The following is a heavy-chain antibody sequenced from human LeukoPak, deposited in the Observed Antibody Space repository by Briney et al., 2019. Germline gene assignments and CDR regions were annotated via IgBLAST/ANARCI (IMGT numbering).Heavy chain of an antibody. Sequence: GASVKVSSKASGYTFTSYYMHWVRQAPGQGLEWMGIINPSGGSTSYAQKFQGRVTMTRDTSTSTVYMELSSLRPEDTAVYYCARGSSGWYSVAYWGQGTLVTVSS. V-gene: IGHV1-46*01. CDR1: GYTFTSYY. J-gene: IGHJ4*02. CDR2: INPSGGST. CDR3: ARGSSGWYSVAY. D-gene: IGHD6-19*01.